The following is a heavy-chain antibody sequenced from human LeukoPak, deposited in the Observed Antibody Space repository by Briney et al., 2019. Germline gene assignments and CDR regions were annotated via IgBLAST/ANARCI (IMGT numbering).Heavy chain of an antibody. CDR3: ARAMSTWGGVRNYFDS. D-gene: IGHD3-16*01. CDR2: IFGGGGT. Sequence: GGSLRLSCAASGFTVSSNYMSWVRQAPGKGLEWVSVIFGGGGTYYADSVKGRFTISRDNSKNTLYLQMNSLRAEDTAVYYCARAMSTWGGVRNYFDSWGRGALVTVSS. J-gene: IGHJ4*02. CDR1: GFTVSSNY. V-gene: IGHV3-66*02.